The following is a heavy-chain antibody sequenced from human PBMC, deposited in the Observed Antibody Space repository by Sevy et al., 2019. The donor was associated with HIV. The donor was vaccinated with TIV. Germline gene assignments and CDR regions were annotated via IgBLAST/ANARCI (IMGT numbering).Heavy chain of an antibody. J-gene: IGHJ4*02. V-gene: IGHV3-33*01. CDR1: GFTFSNFG. CDR2: IFSDGTTK. CDR3: SRESGSDWYVDH. Sequence: GGSLRLSCAASGFTFSNFGMHWVRQAAGKGLEGVAAIFSDGTTKYYGDSVKGRFTISRDSSKKTLYLQMSRLTGEDTAVYYCSRESGSDWYVDHWGQGTLVTVSS. D-gene: IGHD2-21*02.